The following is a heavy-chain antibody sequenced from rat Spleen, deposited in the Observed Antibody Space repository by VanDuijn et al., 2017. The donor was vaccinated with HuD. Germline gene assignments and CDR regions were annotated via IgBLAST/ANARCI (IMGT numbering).Heavy chain of an antibody. D-gene: IGHD5-1*01. CDR1: GFSLTSYH. J-gene: IGHJ2*01. Sequence: QVQLKESGPGLVKPSETLSLTCTVSGFSLTSYHVSWVRQPPGKGLEWMGVIWGDGSTAYNSALKSRLSISRDTSKSQVFLKMSSLKTEDTATYYCARDEFSTGGYWGQGVMVTVSA. CDR3: ARDEFSTGGY. V-gene: IGHV2-32*01. CDR2: IWGDGST.